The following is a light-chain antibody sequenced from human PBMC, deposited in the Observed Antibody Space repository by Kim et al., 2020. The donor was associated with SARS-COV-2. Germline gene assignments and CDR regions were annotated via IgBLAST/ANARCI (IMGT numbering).Light chain of an antibody. Sequence: PGERATHSCRPSESVSSSDIAWYQQKPGQGPRLLIYGASSRATGIPDRFSGSGSGTEVTLTISRLEPEDFAVYYCQQYGSTPPITFGQGRRREIK. CDR2: GAS. CDR1: ESVSSSD. J-gene: IGKJ5*01. CDR3: QQYGSTPPIT. V-gene: IGKV3-20*01.